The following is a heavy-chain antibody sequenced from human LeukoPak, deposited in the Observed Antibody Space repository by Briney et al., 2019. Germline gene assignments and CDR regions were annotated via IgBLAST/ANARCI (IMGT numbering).Heavy chain of an antibody. CDR1: GFTFSSYD. CDR3: ARALGYCSSTSCRYYYGMDV. V-gene: IGHV3-13*01. CDR2: IGTAGDT. D-gene: IGHD2-2*01. Sequence: GGSLRLSCAASGFTFSSYDMHWVRQATGKGLEWFSAIGTAGDTYYPGSVKGRFTISRGNAKNSLYLQMNSLRAGDTAVYHCARALGYCSSTSCRYYYGMDVWGQGTTVTVSS. J-gene: IGHJ6*02.